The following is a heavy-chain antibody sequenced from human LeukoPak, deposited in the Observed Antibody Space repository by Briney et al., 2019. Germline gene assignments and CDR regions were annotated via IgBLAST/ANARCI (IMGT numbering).Heavy chain of an antibody. D-gene: IGHD6-13*01. J-gene: IGHJ4*02. CDR3: AKGAKGMSSSWYLFDY. CDR2: ISYDGSNK. Sequence: GESLKISCAASGFTFSSYGMHWVRQAPGKGLGWVAVISYDGSNKYYADSVKGRFTISRDNSKNTLYLQMNSLRAEDTAVYYCAKGAKGMSSSWYLFDYWGQGTLVTVSS. CDR1: GFTFSSYG. V-gene: IGHV3-30*18.